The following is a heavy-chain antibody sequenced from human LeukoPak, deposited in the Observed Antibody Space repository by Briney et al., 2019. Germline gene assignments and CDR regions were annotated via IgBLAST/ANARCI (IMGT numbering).Heavy chain of an antibody. CDR3: AREGLVDSLDY. J-gene: IGHJ4*02. Sequence: GGSLRLSCAASGFTFSSYSMNWVRQAPGKGLEWVSYISSSSSTIYYADSVKGRFTISRDNAKNSLYLQMNSLRAEDTAVYYCAREGLVDSLDYWGQGTLVTVSS. CDR2: ISSSSSTI. D-gene: IGHD1-26*01. CDR1: GFTFSSYS. V-gene: IGHV3-48*01.